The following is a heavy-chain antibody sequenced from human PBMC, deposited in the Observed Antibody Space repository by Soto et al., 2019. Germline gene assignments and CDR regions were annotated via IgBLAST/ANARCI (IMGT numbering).Heavy chain of an antibody. CDR1: GFTFSNYW. D-gene: IGHD4-17*01. V-gene: IGHV3-74*01. Sequence: GGSLRLSCAASGFTFSNYWMHWVRQSPGKGLLWVSRIDSHGSGTSYADSVKGRFTISRDNANNMLYLQMSRLRADDTAIYYCARGEEFARWAIDFWGQGTLVTVSS. J-gene: IGHJ4*02. CDR3: ARGEEFARWAIDF. CDR2: IDSHGSGT.